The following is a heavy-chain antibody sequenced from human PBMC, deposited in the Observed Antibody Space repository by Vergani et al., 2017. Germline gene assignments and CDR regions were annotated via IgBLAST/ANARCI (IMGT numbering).Heavy chain of an antibody. CDR1: GGTFSSYA. V-gene: IGHV1-69*13. CDR2: IIPIFGTA. J-gene: IGHJ4*02. CDR3: ARDSSPHSNGPEEFDY. D-gene: IGHD4-11*01. Sequence: QVQLVQSGAEVKKPGASVKVSCKASGGTFSSYAISWVRQAPGQGLEWMGRIIPIFGTANYAQKFQGRVTITADESTSTAYMELSSLRSEDTAVYYCARDSSPHSNGPEEFDYWGQGTLVTVSS.